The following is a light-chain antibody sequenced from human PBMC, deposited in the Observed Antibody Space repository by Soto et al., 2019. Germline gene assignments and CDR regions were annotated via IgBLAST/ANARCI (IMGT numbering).Light chain of an antibody. J-gene: IGLJ2*01. V-gene: IGLV2-8*01. CDR3: SSYAGSKNLV. CDR2: EVS. CDR1: SSDVGGYDY. Sequence: QSVLTQPPSASGSPGQSVTISCTGTSSDVGGYDYVSWYQQHSGKAPKLIIYEVSKPPSGVPDRFSGFKSGNTASLTVSGLKAEDEADYYCSSYAGSKNLVFGGGTKLTVL.